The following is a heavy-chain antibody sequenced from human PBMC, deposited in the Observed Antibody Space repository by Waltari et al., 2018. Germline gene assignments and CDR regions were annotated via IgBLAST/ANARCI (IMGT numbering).Heavy chain of an antibody. CDR2: INHSGST. J-gene: IGHJ4*02. CDR3: ARGQQQRHFDY. V-gene: IGHV4-34*01. CDR1: GGSFSGYY. D-gene: IGHD6-13*01. Sequence: QVQLQQWGAGLLKPSETLSLTCAVYGGSFSGYYWSWIRQPPGKGLEWIGEINHSGSTNYNPSLKSRVTISVDTSKNQFSLKLSSVTAADTAVYYCARGQQQRHFDYWGQGTLVTVSS.